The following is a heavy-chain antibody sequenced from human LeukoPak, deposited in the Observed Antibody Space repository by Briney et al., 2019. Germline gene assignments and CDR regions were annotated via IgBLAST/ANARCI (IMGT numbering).Heavy chain of an antibody. CDR2: IYHSGST. V-gene: IGHV4-38-2*02. Sequence: SETLSLTCTVSGYSISSGYYWGWIRQPPGKGLEWIGSIYHSGSTYYNPSLKSRVTISVDTSKNQFSLKLSSVTAADTAVYYCASSYLWGFDYWGQGTLVTVSS. D-gene: IGHD7-27*01. J-gene: IGHJ4*02. CDR3: ASSYLWGFDY. CDR1: GYSISSGYY.